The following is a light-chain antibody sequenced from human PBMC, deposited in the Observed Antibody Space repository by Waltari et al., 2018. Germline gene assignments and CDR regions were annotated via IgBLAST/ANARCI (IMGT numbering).Light chain of an antibody. V-gene: IGKV3-15*01. CDR3: QQYHNWPPGT. CDR1: QSVGST. Sequence: ETVMTQSPATLSVSPGEGATLSCRASQSVGSTVAWYQQKPGQAPRLLMYGASTRAAGIPARFCGSGSGTEFTLTISSLQSEDFAIYFCQQYHNWPPGTFGQGTTVEIK. CDR2: GAS. J-gene: IGKJ1*01.